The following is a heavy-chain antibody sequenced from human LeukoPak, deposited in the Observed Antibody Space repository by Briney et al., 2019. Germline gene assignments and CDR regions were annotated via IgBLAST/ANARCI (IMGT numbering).Heavy chain of an antibody. CDR3: AKGWEQNAYLFGY. Sequence: PGGSLRLSCEASGFTFSSYAMSWVRQAPGKGLEWVSSISGSGYSTYYADSVKGRFTISRDNSKSTLYLQMNSLRDEDTAIYYCAKGWEQNAYLFGYWGQGTLVTVSS. CDR1: GFTFSSYA. J-gene: IGHJ4*02. V-gene: IGHV3-23*01. CDR2: ISGSGYST. D-gene: IGHD3-16*01.